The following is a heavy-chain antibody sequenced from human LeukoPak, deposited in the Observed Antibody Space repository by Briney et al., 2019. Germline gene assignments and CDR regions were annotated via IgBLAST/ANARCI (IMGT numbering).Heavy chain of an antibody. CDR3: AKAPDFWSGYFDYYMDV. CDR1: GFTFSSYA. V-gene: IGHV3-23*01. Sequence: GGSLRLSCAASGFTFSSYAMSWVRQAPGKGLEWVSAISGSGGSTYYADSVKGQFTISRDNSKNTLYLQMNSLRAEDTAVYYCAKAPDFWSGYFDYYMDVWGKGTTVTVSS. J-gene: IGHJ6*03. D-gene: IGHD3-3*01. CDR2: ISGSGGST.